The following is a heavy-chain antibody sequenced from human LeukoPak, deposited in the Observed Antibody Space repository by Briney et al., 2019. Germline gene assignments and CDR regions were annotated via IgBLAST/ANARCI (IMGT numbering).Heavy chain of an antibody. J-gene: IGHJ4*02. CDR3: ARDGSGDSSGWPKFDY. CDR1: GGSISSSSYY. Sequence: PSETLSLTCTVSGGSISSSSYYWGWIRQPPGKGLEWIGSIYYSGSTYYNPSLKSRVTISVDTSKNQFSLKLSSVTAADTAVYYCARDGSGDSSGWPKFDYWGQGTLVTVSS. CDR2: IYYSGST. V-gene: IGHV4-39*07. D-gene: IGHD6-19*01.